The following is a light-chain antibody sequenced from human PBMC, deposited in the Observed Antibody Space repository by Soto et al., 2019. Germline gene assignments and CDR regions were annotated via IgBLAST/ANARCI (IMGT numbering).Light chain of an antibody. CDR2: GIS. J-gene: IGKJ1*01. CDR1: QSVSTGY. CDR3: QDYGTPGT. V-gene: IGKV3-20*01. Sequence: EIVLAQSPGTLSLSPGEGATVSCRASQSVSTGYFAWYQQKPGQAPRLLIYGISRRASGIPDRFYGSGSGTDFTLTISRLEPEDSAVYYCQDYGTPGTFGQGTKVEIK.